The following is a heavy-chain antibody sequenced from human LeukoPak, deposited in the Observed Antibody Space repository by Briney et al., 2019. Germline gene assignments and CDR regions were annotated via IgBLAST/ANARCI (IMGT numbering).Heavy chain of an antibody. CDR3: AKNTWKSSDSGRGRMDV. CDR1: GLTFSSHW. D-gene: IGHD3-10*01. V-gene: IGHV3-74*01. CDR2: ITNDGSST. Sequence: PGGSLRLSCAASGLTFSSHWMHWVRQAPGKGLVWVSRITNDGSSTTYADSVKARFTISRDDAQNSLYLQMNSLRAEDTAVYYCAKNTWKSSDSGRGRMDVWGQGTTVTVSS. J-gene: IGHJ6*02.